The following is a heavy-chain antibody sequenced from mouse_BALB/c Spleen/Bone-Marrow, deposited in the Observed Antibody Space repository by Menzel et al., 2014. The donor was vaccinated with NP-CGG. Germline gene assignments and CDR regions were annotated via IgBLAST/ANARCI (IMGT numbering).Heavy chain of an antibody. CDR1: GFAFSSYW. CDR3: ARRGYDGYH. CDR2: ILPGSGST. V-gene: IGHV1-9*01. D-gene: IGHD2-3*01. Sequence: VQLQQSGAELMKPGASVKISCKATGFAFSSYWIEWVKQRPGHGLEWIGEILPGSGSTNYNEKFKGKATFTADTSSNTAYTQLSSLTSEDSAVYYCARRGYDGYHWGQGTTLTVSS. J-gene: IGHJ2*01.